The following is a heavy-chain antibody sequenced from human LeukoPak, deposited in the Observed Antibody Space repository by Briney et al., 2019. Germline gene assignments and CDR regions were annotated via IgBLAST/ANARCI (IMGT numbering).Heavy chain of an antibody. D-gene: IGHD5-12*01. V-gene: IGHV1-69*05. CDR1: GGTFSSYA. CDR2: IIPIFGTA. CDR3: AREPYSGYDPYYYYYYMDV. Sequence: GASVKVSCKAPGGTFSSYAISWVRQAPGQGLEWIGRIIPIFGTANYAQKFQGRVTITTDESTSTAYMELSSLRSEDTAVYYCAREPYSGYDPYYYYYYMDVWGKGTTVTVSS. J-gene: IGHJ6*03.